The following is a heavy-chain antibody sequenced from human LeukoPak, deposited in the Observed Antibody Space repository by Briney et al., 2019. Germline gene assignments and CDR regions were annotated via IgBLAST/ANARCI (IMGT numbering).Heavy chain of an antibody. Sequence: SETLSLTCTVSGGSISSSSFYWDWIRQPPGKRLEWIGTIFYSGSTYYNPSLKSRITISVDTSKNQFSLKLSSVTAADTAVYYCARHSRSGYSDYESAFDIWGQGTMVIVSS. J-gene: IGHJ3*02. D-gene: IGHD5-12*01. CDR1: GGSISSSSFY. CDR3: ARHSRSGYSDYESAFDI. V-gene: IGHV4-39*01. CDR2: IFYSGST.